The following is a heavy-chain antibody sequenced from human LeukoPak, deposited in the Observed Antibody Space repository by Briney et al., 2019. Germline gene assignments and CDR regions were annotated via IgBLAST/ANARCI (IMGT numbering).Heavy chain of an antibody. V-gene: IGHV3-15*01. Sequence: GGSLRLSCAASGFTFSNAWMSWVRQAPGKGLEWVGRIKSKTDGGTTDYAAPVKVRFTISRDDLKNTLYLQMNSPKTEDSAVYYCTTGPMVVVVVAATQSFHYWRQGTLVTVSS. CDR1: GFTFSNAW. D-gene: IGHD2-15*01. CDR3: TTGPMVVVVVAATQSFHY. J-gene: IGHJ4*02. CDR2: IKSKTDGGTT.